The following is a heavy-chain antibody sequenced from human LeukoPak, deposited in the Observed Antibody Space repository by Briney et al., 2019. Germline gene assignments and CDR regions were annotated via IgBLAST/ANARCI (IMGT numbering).Heavy chain of an antibody. CDR3: AHRKNYYDSSVFDN. D-gene: IGHD3-22*01. Sequence: ESGPTLVNPTQTLTLTCTFSGFSLNTRGVGVGWIRQHPGRALEWLALIYWDDDRHYSPSLKSRLTITKDTSKNQVVLTMTNMDPVDTATYFCAHRKNYYDSSVFDNWGQGTLVTVSS. V-gene: IGHV2-5*02. CDR1: GFSLNTRGVG. J-gene: IGHJ4*02. CDR2: IYWDDDR.